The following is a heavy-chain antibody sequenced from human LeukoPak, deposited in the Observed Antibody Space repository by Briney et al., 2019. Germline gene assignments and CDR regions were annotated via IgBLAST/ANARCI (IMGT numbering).Heavy chain of an antibody. CDR3: ARGGLGGITAYSNYLFDY. J-gene: IGHJ4*02. CDR1: GGSISNFY. Sequence: SETLSLTCTVSGGSISNFYWSWIRQPPGEGLEWIGYIYYSGSTNYNPSLKSRVTISIDTSKNQFSLNLTSVTAADTAVYYCARGGLGGITAYSNYLFDYWGQGVLVTVSS. D-gene: IGHD4-11*01. V-gene: IGHV4-59*08. CDR2: IYYSGST.